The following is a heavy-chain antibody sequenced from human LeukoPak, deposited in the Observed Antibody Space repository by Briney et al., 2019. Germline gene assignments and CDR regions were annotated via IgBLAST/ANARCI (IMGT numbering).Heavy chain of an antibody. Sequence: GGSLRLSCVASGFPFSSYWMTWVRQAPGKGLEWVANIKQDGSKKSYVGSVKGRFTISRDNAKNSLYLQMNSLRAEDTAIYYCTRVGYIDEGIDYWGQGTLVTVSS. J-gene: IGHJ4*02. V-gene: IGHV3-7*04. CDR3: TRVGYIDEGIDY. D-gene: IGHD5-24*01. CDR1: GFPFSSYW. CDR2: IKQDGSKK.